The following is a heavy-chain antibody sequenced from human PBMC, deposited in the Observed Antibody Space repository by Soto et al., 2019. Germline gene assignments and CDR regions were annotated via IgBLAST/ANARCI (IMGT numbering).Heavy chain of an antibody. CDR2: IYPGDSDI. V-gene: IGHV5-51*01. CDR1: GSSFTSYW. J-gene: IGHJ6*02. CDR3: ARSGYGKYYYYXMDV. Sequence: PGESLKISCKGSGSSFTSYWIGWVLQMPGKGLEWVGIIYPGDSDIRYRPSFEGQVNISADKSISNAYLQWSSLKASETAMYYCARSGYGKYYYYXMDVWGQGITVTVSS. D-gene: IGHD5-18*01.